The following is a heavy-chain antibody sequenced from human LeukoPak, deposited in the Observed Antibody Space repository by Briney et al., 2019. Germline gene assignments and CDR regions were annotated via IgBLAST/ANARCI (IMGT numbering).Heavy chain of an antibody. J-gene: IGHJ6*02. CDR1: GYTFTSYY. Sequence: ASVKVSCKASGYTFTSYYMHWVRQAPGQGLEWMGIINPSGGSTSYAQKFQGRVTMTRDTSTSTVYMKLSSLRSEDTAVYYCARAEGSRYSYGYSDYYYYGMDVWGQGTAVTVSS. V-gene: IGHV1-46*01. D-gene: IGHD5-18*01. CDR3: ARAEGSRYSYGYSDYYYYGMDV. CDR2: INPSGGST.